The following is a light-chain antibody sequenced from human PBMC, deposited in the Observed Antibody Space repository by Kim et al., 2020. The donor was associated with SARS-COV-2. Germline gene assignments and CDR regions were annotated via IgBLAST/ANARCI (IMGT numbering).Light chain of an antibody. V-gene: IGKV3-20*01. CDR2: GAS. CDR3: QQYGSSPCA. CDR1: QSVSSSY. Sequence: EIVLTQSPGTLSLSPGERATLSCRASQSVSSSYLAWYQQKPGQAPRLLIYGASSRATGIPDRFSGSGSGTDFTLIISRLEPEDFAVYYCQQYGSSPCAFGQGAKLEI. J-gene: IGKJ2*02.